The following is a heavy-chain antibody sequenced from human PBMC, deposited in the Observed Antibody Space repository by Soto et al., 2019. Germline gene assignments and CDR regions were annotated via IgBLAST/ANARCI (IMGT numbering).Heavy chain of an antibody. V-gene: IGHV1-18*01. Sequence: GASVNVSCKASGYTFTSYGISWVRQAPGQGLEWMGWISAYNGNTNYAQKLQGRVTMTTDTSTSTAYMELRSLRSDDTAVYYCARAIAAAGTAEIYYYYYYMDVWGKGATVTVSS. J-gene: IGHJ6*03. CDR2: ISAYNGNT. CDR1: GYTFTSYG. D-gene: IGHD6-13*01. CDR3: ARAIAAAGTAEIYYYYYYMDV.